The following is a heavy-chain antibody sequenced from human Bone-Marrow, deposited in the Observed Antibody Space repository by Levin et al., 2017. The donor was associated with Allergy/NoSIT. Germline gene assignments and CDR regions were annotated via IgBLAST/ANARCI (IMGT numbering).Heavy chain of an antibody. CDR2: ISYDGSDK. Sequence: GGSLRLSCAASGFTFSSYALHWVRQAPGKGLEWVALISYDGSDKYYADSVKGRFTISRDNSKNTLYLQMNSLGTEDTALYYCARDRQGGVRGQRSFDFWGQGTLLTVSS. V-gene: IGHV3-30*04. CDR3: ARDRQGGVRGQRSFDF. CDR1: GFTFSSYA. J-gene: IGHJ4*02. D-gene: IGHD3-10*01.